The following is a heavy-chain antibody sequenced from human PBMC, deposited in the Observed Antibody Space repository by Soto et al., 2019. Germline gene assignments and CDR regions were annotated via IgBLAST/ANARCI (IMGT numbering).Heavy chain of an antibody. Sequence: TSETLSLTCTVSGGSISSYYWSWIRQPPGKGLEWIGNIYYSGSTNYNPSLKSRVTISVDTSKNQFSLKLSSVTAADTAVYYCARVLVGALDYWGQGTLVTVSS. CDR3: ARVLVGALDY. CDR2: IYYSGST. J-gene: IGHJ4*02. D-gene: IGHD1-26*01. CDR1: GGSISSYY. V-gene: IGHV4-59*08.